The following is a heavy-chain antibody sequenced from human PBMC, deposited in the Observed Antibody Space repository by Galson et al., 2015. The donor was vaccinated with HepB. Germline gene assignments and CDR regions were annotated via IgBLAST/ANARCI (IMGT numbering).Heavy chain of an antibody. CDR3: ARGGRGSSPPHSYFAS. J-gene: IGHJ4*02. CDR2: TYYRSKWYN. D-gene: IGHD1-26*01. CDR1: GDSVSSDSAA. Sequence: CAISGDSVSSDSAAWNWIRQSPSRGLEWLGRTYYRSKWYNDYAPSVKSRITINPDTSKNQFSLQLKYVTPEDTAVYFCARGGRGSSPPHSYFASWARGTLVTVSS. V-gene: IGHV6-1*01.